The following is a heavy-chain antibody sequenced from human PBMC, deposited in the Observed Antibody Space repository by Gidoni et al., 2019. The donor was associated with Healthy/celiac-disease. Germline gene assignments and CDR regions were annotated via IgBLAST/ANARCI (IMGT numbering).Heavy chain of an antibody. D-gene: IGHD3-10*01. J-gene: IGHJ3*02. CDR3: ARDRRPRGRAFDI. Sequence: QVQLQQSGPGLVKPSQTLSLTCAISGDSVSSNSAAWNWIRQSPSRGLEWLGRTYYNAVSVKSRITINPDTSKNQFSLQLNSVTPEDTAVYYCARDRRPRGRAFDIWGQGTMVTVSS. V-gene: IGHV6-1*01. CDR2: TYY. CDR1: GDSVSSNSAA.